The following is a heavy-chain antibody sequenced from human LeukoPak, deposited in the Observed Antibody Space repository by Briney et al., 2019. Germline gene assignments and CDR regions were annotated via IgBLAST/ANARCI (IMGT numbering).Heavy chain of an antibody. CDR1: GGTFSSYA. D-gene: IGHD3-16*01. V-gene: IGHV1-69*13. Sequence: SVKVSCKASGGTFSSYAISWVRQAPGQGLEWMGGIIPIFGTANYAQKFQGRVTITADESTSTAYMELSSPRSEDTAVYYCAREIGSRGARLGYWGQGTLVTVSS. CDR3: AREIGSRGARLGY. CDR2: IIPIFGTA. J-gene: IGHJ4*02.